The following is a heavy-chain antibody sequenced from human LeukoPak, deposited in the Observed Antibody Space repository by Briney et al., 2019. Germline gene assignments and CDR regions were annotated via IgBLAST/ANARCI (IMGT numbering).Heavy chain of an antibody. J-gene: IGHJ4*02. CDR1: GLTFNNYA. Sequence: GGSLRLSCTASGLTFNNYAMTWVRQAPGNGLEWLSAISGSGGTTYSADSVKGRFTISRDNAKNTLYLQMNSLRDEDTAVYYCVVIRGGYWGQGALVTVSS. D-gene: IGHD3-16*01. CDR3: VVIRGGY. CDR2: ISGSGGTT. V-gene: IGHV3-23*01.